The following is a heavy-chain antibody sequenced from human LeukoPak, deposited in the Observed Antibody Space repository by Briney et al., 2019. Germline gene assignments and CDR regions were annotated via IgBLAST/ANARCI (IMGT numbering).Heavy chain of an antibody. CDR3: AKRGGYETMAACDY. CDR2: ISPGGSDT. CDR1: GFTFNSYA. J-gene: IGHJ4*02. D-gene: IGHD3-10*01. Sequence: TGGSLRLSCAASGFTFNSYAMSWVRQAPGKGLEWVSAISPGGSDTYYADSVRGRFTISRDNSKNTLYLQMSSLRAEDSAVYYCAKRGGYETMAACDYWGQGTLVTVSS. V-gene: IGHV3-23*01.